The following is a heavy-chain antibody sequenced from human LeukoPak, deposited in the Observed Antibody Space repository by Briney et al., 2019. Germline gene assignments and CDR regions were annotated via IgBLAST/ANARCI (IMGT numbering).Heavy chain of an antibody. Sequence: GGSLRLSFAASGFTFSSDSMNWVRQAPGRGLEWVSSINSSSSYIYYPDSVKGRFTISRDNAKNSLYLQMNSLRAKDTAVYYCASGGPLKGYWGQGTPVTVSS. J-gene: IGHJ4*02. CDR1: GFTFSSDS. CDR3: ASGGPLKGY. CDR2: INSSSSYI. V-gene: IGHV3-21*01. D-gene: IGHD3-10*01.